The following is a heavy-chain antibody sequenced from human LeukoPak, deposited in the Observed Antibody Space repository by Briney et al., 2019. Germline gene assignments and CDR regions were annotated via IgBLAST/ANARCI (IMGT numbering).Heavy chain of an antibody. CDR2: ISGSGGST. V-gene: IGHV3-23*01. CDR1: GFTFSSYA. D-gene: IGHD3-10*01. J-gene: IGHJ6*03. Sequence: GGSLRLSCAASGFTFSSYAMSWVRQAPGKGLEWVSAISGSGGSTYYADSVKGRFTISRDNSKNTLYLQMNSLRAEDTAVYYCAKGNRYYYGSGSWYYYMDVWGKGTTVTVSS. CDR3: AKGNRYYYGSGSWYYYMDV.